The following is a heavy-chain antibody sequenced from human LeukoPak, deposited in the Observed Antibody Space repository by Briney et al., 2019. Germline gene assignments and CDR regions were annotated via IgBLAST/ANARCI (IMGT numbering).Heavy chain of an antibody. V-gene: IGHV3-23*01. J-gene: IGHJ4*02. CDR2: FSGSGERT. CDR1: GFIFDDHG. Sequence: GGSLRLSCAASGFIFDDHGMSWVRQAPGKGLEWVSLFSGSGERTYYADSVKGRFTISRDNSKDTLYLQTNSLRAEDTAVYYCARAMYGGNSGFYYLDYWGQGTLVTVSS. CDR3: ARAMYGGNSGFYYLDY. D-gene: IGHD4-23*01.